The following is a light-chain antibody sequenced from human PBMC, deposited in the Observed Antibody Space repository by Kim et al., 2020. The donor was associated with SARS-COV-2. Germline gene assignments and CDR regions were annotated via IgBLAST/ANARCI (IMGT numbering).Light chain of an antibody. CDR2: QDT. Sequence: VSPGQTASITCSADTLGNKYVCWYQQRPGQSPVLVIYQDTKRPSGIPERFSGSNSGNTATLTISGTQAMDEADYYCQAWDSSTENVFGTGTKVTVL. CDR1: TLGNKY. CDR3: QAWDSSTENV. V-gene: IGLV3-1*01. J-gene: IGLJ1*01.